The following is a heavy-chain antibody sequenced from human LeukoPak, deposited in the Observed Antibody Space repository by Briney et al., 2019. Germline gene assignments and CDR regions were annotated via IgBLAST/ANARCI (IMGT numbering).Heavy chain of an antibody. J-gene: IGHJ4*02. CDR3: ARDPSAAPLGYFDY. CDR1: GFTFNVYS. D-gene: IGHD6-13*01. V-gene: IGHV3-48*04. CDR2: ISSSLDSNI. Sequence: GGSLRLSCAASGFTFNVYSMNWVRQAPGKGLEWVSFISSSLDSNIYYADSVKGRFTISRDNAKNSLYLQMNSLRAEDTAVYYCARDPSAAPLGYFDYWGQGTLVTVSS.